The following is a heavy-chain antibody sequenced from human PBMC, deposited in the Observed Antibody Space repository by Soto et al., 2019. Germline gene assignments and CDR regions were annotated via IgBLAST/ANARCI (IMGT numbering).Heavy chain of an antibody. CDR1: GGSFSGYY. CDR2: INHSGST. V-gene: IGHV4-34*01. Sequence: QVQLQQWGAGLLKPSETLSLTCAVYGGSFSGYYWSWIRQPPGKGLEWIGEINHSGSTNYNPSLKSRVTISVDTSKNQFSLKLSSVTAADTAVYYCARALPSGWYSWGQGTLVTVSS. D-gene: IGHD6-19*01. CDR3: ARALPSGWYS. J-gene: IGHJ4*02.